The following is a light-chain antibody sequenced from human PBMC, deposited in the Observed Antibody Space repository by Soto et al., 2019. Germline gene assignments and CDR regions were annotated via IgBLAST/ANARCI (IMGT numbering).Light chain of an antibody. Sequence: DIQMTRSPSTLSGSVGDRVTITCRASQNIRSWLAWYQQKPGKAPKLLIYKASTLKSGVPSRFSGSGSGTEFTLTISSLQPNDFATYYCQHYNSYSEAFGQGTKVDIK. CDR1: QNIRSW. CDR3: QHYNSYSEA. J-gene: IGKJ1*01. V-gene: IGKV1-5*03. CDR2: KAS.